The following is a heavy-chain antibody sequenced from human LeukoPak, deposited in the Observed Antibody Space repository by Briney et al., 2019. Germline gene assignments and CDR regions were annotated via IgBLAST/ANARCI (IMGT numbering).Heavy chain of an antibody. CDR1: GFTFSSYW. J-gene: IGHJ4*02. CDR3: ARGGYSYGADLDY. V-gene: IGHV3-7*01. D-gene: IGHD5-18*01. CDR2: IKQDGSEK. Sequence: GGSLRLSCAASGFTFSSYWMSWVRQAPGKGLEWVANIKQDGSEKYYVDSVKGRFTISRDNAKNSLYLQMNSLRAEDTDVYYCARGGYSYGADLDYWGQGTLVTVSS.